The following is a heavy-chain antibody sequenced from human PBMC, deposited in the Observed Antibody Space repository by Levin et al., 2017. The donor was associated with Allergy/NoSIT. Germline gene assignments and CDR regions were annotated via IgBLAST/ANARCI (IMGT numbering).Heavy chain of an antibody. CDR2: IYYSGST. J-gene: IGHJ4*02. V-gene: IGHV4-39*01. D-gene: IGHD1-26*01. CDR1: GGSISSSSYY. Sequence: SQTLSLTCTVSGGSISSSSYYWGWIRQPPGKGLEWIGSIYYSGSTYYNPSLKSRVTISVDTSKNQFSLKLSSVTAADTAVYYCARHVGVRRRELRSGVIDYWGQGTLVTVSS. CDR3: ARHVGVRRRELRSGVIDY.